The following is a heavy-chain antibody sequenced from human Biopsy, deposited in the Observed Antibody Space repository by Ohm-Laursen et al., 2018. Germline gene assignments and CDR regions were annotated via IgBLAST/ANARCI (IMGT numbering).Heavy chain of an antibody. D-gene: IGHD1-1*01. CDR2: LWYDGTNK. V-gene: IGHV3-33*01. J-gene: IGHJ3*02. CDR3: ARPTNARAGGAPFDI. Sequence: SLRLSCTASGFSFSSYGMHWVRQAPGKGLEWVAVLWYDGTNKYYADSVKVRFTISRDNSKNTLYLQMNSLRAEDTAMYYCARPTNARAGGAPFDIWGQGTMVAVSS. CDR1: GFSFSSYG.